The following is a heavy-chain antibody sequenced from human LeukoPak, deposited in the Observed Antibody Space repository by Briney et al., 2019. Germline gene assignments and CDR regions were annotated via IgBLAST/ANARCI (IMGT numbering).Heavy chain of an antibody. CDR2: IIPIFGTA. Sequence: VASVKVSCKASGGTFSSYAISWVRQAPGQGLEWMGGIIPIFGTANYAQKFQGRVTITANESTSTAYMELSSLRSEDTAVYYCASTRDRGVPAAIDYLDYYYYMDVWGKGTTVTVSS. CDR1: GGTFSSYA. CDR3: ASTRDRGVPAAIDYLDYYYYMDV. J-gene: IGHJ6*03. V-gene: IGHV1-69*13. D-gene: IGHD2-2*02.